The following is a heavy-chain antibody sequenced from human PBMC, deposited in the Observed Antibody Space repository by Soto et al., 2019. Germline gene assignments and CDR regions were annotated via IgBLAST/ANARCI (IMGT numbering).Heavy chain of an antibody. CDR1: GYTFTSYG. CDR3: ARAREGYGSGI. Sequence: QVQLVQSGAEVKKPGASVKVSCKASGYTFTSYGISWVRQAPGQGLEWMGWSSAYNGNTNYAQELQGRVTMTTDTTTSTDYMELRSLRSDDTAVYYCARAREGYGSGIWGQGTLVTVSS. D-gene: IGHD3-10*01. V-gene: IGHV1-18*01. J-gene: IGHJ4*02. CDR2: SSAYNGNT.